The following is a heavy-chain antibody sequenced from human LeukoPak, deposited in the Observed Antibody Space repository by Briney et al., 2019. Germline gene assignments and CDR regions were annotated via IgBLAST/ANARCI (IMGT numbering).Heavy chain of an antibody. CDR1: GGSISSSSYY. J-gene: IGHJ6*03. Sequence: PSETLSLTCTVSGGSISSSSYYWGWIRQPPGKGLEWIGSIYYSGSTYYNPSLKSRVTISVDTSKNQFSLKLSSVTAADTAVYYCVCSSAGTYHYMDVWGKGTTVTVSS. D-gene: IGHD6-19*01. V-gene: IGHV4-39*01. CDR3: VCSSAGTYHYMDV. CDR2: IYYSGST.